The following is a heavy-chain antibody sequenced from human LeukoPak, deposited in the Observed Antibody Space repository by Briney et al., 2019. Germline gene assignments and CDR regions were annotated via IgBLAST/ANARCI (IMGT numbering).Heavy chain of an antibody. CDR2: IYYSGST. V-gene: IGHV4-39*01. Sequence: SETLSLACSVSGGSISSSIYYWGWIRQPPGKGLEWIGSIYYSGSTYYNPSLKSRVTISVDTSKNQFSLKLRSVTAADTAVYYCARRLGGSGSYYYWGQGTLVTVSS. J-gene: IGHJ4*02. CDR3: ARRLGGSGSYYY. D-gene: IGHD3-10*01. CDR1: GGSISSSIYY.